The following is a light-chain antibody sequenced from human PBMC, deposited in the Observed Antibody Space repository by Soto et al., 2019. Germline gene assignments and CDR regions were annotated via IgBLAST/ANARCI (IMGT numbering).Light chain of an antibody. Sequence: EIVLTQSPATLSLSPGERATLSCRASQTFSSHLAWYQQKPGQAPRLLIYDASKRATGIPARFSGRGSGTDFTLTISSLEAEAFAVYYCQQRSNWPPVITFGQGTRLEIK. CDR1: QTFSSH. J-gene: IGKJ5*01. CDR2: DAS. V-gene: IGKV3-11*01. CDR3: QQRSNWPPVIT.